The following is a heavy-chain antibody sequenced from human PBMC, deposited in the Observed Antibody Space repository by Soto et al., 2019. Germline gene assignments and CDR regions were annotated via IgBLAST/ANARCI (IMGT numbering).Heavy chain of an antibody. Sequence: PGGSLRLSCAASGFTFSSYSMNWVRQAPGKGLEWVSSISSSSSYMYYADSVKGRFTISRDNAKNSLYLQMNSLRAEDTAVYYCARDKQQLANFKYNWFDPWGQGTLVTVSS. V-gene: IGHV3-21*01. J-gene: IGHJ5*02. D-gene: IGHD6-13*01. CDR3: ARDKQQLANFKYNWFDP. CDR2: ISSSSSYM. CDR1: GFTFSSYS.